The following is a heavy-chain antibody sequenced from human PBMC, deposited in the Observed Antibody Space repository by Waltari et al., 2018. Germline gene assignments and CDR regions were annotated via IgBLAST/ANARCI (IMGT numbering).Heavy chain of an antibody. D-gene: IGHD3-22*01. J-gene: IGHJ2*01. V-gene: IGHV4-31*03. CDR1: GGSISSGGYY. CDR2: IYYSGST. CDR3: ARGPVDSSGVIFRYFDL. Sequence: QVQLQESGPGLVKPSQTLSLTCTVSGGSISSGGYYWSWIRQHPGKGLEWIGYIYYSGSTYYNPSLKSRVTISVDTSKNQFSLKLSSVTAADTAVYYCARGPVDSSGVIFRYFDLWGRGTLVTVSS.